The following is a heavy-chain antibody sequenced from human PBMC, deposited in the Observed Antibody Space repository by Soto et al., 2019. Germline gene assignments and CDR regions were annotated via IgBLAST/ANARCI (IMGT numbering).Heavy chain of an antibody. CDR2: IYYSGST. J-gene: IGHJ3*02. Sequence: SETLSLTCTVSGGSISSSSYYWGWIRQPPGKGLEWIGSIYYSGSTYYNPSLKSRVTISVDTSKNQFSLKLSSVTAADTAVYYCARPNGVLRYFQRAIDIWGQGTMVTVSS. D-gene: IGHD3-9*01. CDR1: GGSISSSSYY. V-gene: IGHV4-39*01. CDR3: ARPNGVLRYFQRAIDI.